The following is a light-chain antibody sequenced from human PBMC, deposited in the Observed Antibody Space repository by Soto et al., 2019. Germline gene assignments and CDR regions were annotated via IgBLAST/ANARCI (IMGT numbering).Light chain of an antibody. CDR3: QQYDNWPPAWT. J-gene: IGKJ1*01. Sequence: IVMTQTPDTLSVSPGEGATLSCRVSQSIRSNLAWYQQRPGQAPRLLMYGASTRATGIPARFSGSGSGTEFTLTISSLQSEDFAVYYCQQYDNWPPAWTFGQGTKVDIK. V-gene: IGKV3-15*01. CDR2: GAS. CDR1: QSIRSN.